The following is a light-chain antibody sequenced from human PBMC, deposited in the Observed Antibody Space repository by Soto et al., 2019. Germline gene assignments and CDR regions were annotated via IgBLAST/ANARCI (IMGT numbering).Light chain of an antibody. V-gene: IGLV1-47*02. CDR2: TNS. J-gene: IGLJ2*01. CDR1: SSNIGSNY. Sequence: QSVLTQPPSASATPGQRVAVSCSGSSSNIGSNYVYWYQQRPGTAPKLLIYTNSQRPSGVPDRFSGSKSGTSASLAISGLRSEDEADYYCAAWDDSLSGVVFGGGTKLTVL. CDR3: AAWDDSLSGVV.